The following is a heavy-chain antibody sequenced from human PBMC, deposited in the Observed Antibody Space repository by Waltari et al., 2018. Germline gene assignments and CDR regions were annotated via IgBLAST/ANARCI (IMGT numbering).Heavy chain of an antibody. CDR2: ISYDGMNK. CDR3: ARVELWTYWYFDL. J-gene: IGHJ2*01. V-gene: IGHV3-30*04. D-gene: IGHD5-18*01. CDR1: GFTFSSYA. Sequence: QVQLVESGGGVVQPGRSLRLSCAASGFTFSSYAMHWVRQAPGKGLEWFAVISYDGMNKYYADSVKGRFTISRDNSKNTLYLQMNSLRAEDTAVYYCARVELWTYWYFDLWGRGTLVTVSS.